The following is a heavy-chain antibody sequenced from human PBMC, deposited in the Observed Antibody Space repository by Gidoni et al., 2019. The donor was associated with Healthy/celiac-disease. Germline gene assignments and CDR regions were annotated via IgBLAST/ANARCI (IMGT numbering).Heavy chain of an antibody. CDR2: IIPILGTE. D-gene: IGHD6-6*01. Sequence: QVQLVQSGAEVKKPGSSVTVSCKASGGTFSSYAISWVRQAPGQGLEWMGGIIPILGTENYAQKFQGRVTITADESTSTAYMELSSLRSEDTAVYYWASDSEYSSSSGYGAFDIWGQGTMVTVSS. CDR1: GGTFSSYA. CDR3: ASDSEYSSSSGYGAFDI. V-gene: IGHV1-69*01. J-gene: IGHJ3*02.